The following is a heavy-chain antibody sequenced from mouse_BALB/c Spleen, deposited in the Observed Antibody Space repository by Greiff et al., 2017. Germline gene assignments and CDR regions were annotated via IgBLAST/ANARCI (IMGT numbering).Heavy chain of an antibody. V-gene: IGHV6-6*02. Sequence: EVKLVESGGGLVQPGGSMKLSCVASGFTFSNYWMNWVRQSPEKGLEWVAEIRLKSNNYATHYAESVKGRFTISRDDSKSSVYLQMNNLRAEDTGIYYCTTFAYWGQGTLVTVSA. CDR2: IRLKSNNYAT. CDR1: GFTFSNYW. J-gene: IGHJ3*01. CDR3: TTFAY.